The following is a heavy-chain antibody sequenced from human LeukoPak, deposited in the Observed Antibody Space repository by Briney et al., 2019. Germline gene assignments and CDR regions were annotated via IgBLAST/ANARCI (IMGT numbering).Heavy chain of an antibody. CDR2: ISWNSGSI. CDR3: AKATEQDWFDP. CDR1: GFTFDDYA. V-gene: IGHV3-9*01. Sequence: GRSLRLSCAASGFTFDDYAMHWVRQAPGKGLEWVSGISWNSGSIGYADSVKGRFTISRDNAKNSLYLQMNSLRAEDTALYYCAKATEQDWFDPWGRGTLVTVSS. J-gene: IGHJ5*02. D-gene: IGHD1/OR15-1a*01.